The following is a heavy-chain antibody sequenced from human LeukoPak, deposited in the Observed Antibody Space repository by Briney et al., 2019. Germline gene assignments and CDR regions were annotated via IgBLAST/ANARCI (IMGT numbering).Heavy chain of an antibody. CDR3: EGGDGGVWHWRGWAPSGV. CDR1: GGSISSGNYY. D-gene: IGHD2-8*02. V-gene: IGHV4-61*02. Sequence: SQTLSLTCDVSGGSISSGNYYWSWIRQPAGKGPEWIGRINTSGSTNYNPSLKSRVTISADTSKNQFSLRLSSVTAADTAVYYCEGGDGGVWHWRGWAPSGVWGQGTMVTVSS. CDR2: INTSGST. J-gene: IGHJ3*01.